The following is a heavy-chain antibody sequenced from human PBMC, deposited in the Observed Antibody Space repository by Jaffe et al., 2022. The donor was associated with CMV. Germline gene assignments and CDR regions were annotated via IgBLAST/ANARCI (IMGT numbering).Heavy chain of an antibody. CDR2: ITSSSSSI. V-gene: IGHV3-21*01. CDR3: ATYKGSIPFHI. D-gene: IGHD3-10*01. Sequence: EVQLVESGGGLVKPGGSLRLSCAASGFTFNTYDMNWVRQAPGKGLEWVSTITSSSSSIFYADSVKGRFTISRDNAKNSLYLQMNSLRAEDTAVYYCATYKGSIPFHIWGQGTMVTVSS. CDR1: GFTFNTYD. J-gene: IGHJ3*02.